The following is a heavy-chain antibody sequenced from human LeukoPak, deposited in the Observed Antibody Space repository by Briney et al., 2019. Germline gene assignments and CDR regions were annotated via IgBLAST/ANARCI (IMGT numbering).Heavy chain of an antibody. D-gene: IGHD7-27*01. V-gene: IGHV1-8*01. CDR1: GYTFTTHD. Sequence: ASVKVSCKASGYTFTTHDINWVRQATGQGLEWLGWMSPNSGDTGYAQKFQGRVTMTSDSSISTAYMELSSLRSEDTAIYYCVRTPPNWGFDYWGQGALVTVSS. CDR2: MSPNSGDT. J-gene: IGHJ4*02. CDR3: VRTPPNWGFDY.